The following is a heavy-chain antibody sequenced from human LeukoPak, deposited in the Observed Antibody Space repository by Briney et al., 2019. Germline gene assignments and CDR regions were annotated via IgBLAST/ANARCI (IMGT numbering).Heavy chain of an antibody. CDR2: IYSGGST. V-gene: IGHV3-53*01. Sequence: PSETLSLTCTVSGGSISSSSYYWGWIRQPPGKGLEWVSVIYSGGSTYYADSVKGRFTISRDNSKNTLYLQMNSLRAEDTAVYYCARRTDYWGQGTLVTVSS. D-gene: IGHD1-1*01. CDR1: GGSISSSSYY. CDR3: ARRTDY. J-gene: IGHJ4*02.